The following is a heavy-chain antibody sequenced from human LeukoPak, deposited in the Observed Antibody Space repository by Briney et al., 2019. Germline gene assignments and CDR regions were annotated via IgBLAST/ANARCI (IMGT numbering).Heavy chain of an antibody. Sequence: GGSLRLSCAASGFTFSSYAMSWVRQAPGKGLEWVSAISGSGGSTYYADSVKGRFTISRDNSKNTLYLQMNSLRAEDAAVYYCAKVLGRIAVAGTIGALDYWGQGTLVTVSS. J-gene: IGHJ4*02. V-gene: IGHV3-23*01. CDR2: ISGSGGST. D-gene: IGHD6-19*01. CDR1: GFTFSSYA. CDR3: AKVLGRIAVAGTIGALDY.